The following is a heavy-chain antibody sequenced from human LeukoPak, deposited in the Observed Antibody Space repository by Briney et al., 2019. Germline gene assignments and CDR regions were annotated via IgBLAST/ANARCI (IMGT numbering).Heavy chain of an antibody. CDR2: TYYRSKWYN. Sequence: SQTLSLTCAISGDTVSSNSAAWNWIRQPPSKGFEWLGRTYYRSKWYNDYAVSVKSRITINPDTSKNQFSLQLNSVTPEDTAVYYCARAPRGIFDYWGQGTLVTVSS. CDR1: GDTVSSNSAA. V-gene: IGHV6-1*01. D-gene: IGHD3-16*01. CDR3: ARAPRGIFDY. J-gene: IGHJ4*02.